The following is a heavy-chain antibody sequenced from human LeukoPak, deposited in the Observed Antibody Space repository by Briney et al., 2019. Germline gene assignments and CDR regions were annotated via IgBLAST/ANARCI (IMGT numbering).Heavy chain of an antibody. J-gene: IGHJ4*02. Sequence: GASVKVSCKASGYTFTGYYMHWVRQAPGQGLEWMAWINPYNGGTNYAQRFQGRVTVATDTSISTVYMELSRLRSDDTAVYYCARAPDSDSSGYSHWGQGTLVTVAP. CDR2: INPYNGGT. CDR3: ARAPDSDSSGYSH. D-gene: IGHD3-22*01. V-gene: IGHV1-2*02. CDR1: GYTFTGYY.